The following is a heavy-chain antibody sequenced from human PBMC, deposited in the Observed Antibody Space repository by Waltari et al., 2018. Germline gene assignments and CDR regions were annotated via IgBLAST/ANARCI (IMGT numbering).Heavy chain of an antibody. J-gene: IGHJ6*02. CDR3: ALDTGALWMDV. CDR1: EYTFTSSY. CDR2: INPSGCST. V-gene: IGHV1-46*01. D-gene: IGHD2-21*01. Sequence: QVQLVQSGAEVKKPGASVKISCKTSEYTFTSSYIHWVRQAPGQGLEWMGIINPSGCSTIYAQQVQGRVTMTRDTSTSTVYMELSSLRSDDTAVYYCALDTGALWMDVWGQGTTVTVSS.